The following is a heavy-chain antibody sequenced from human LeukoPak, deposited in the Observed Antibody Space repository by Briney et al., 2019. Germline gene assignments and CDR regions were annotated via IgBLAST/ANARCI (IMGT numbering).Heavy chain of an antibody. J-gene: IGHJ6*02. CDR1: GGSFSGYY. CDR3: ARRAAAAYYYYYGMDV. V-gene: IGHV4-34*01. D-gene: IGHD6-13*01. Sequence: SETLSLTCAVYGGSFSGYYWNWIRQPPGKGLEWIGEINHSGSTNYNPSLKSRVTISVDTSKNQFSLKLSSVTAADTAVYNCARRAAAAYYYYYGMDVWGQGTTVTVSS. CDR2: INHSGST.